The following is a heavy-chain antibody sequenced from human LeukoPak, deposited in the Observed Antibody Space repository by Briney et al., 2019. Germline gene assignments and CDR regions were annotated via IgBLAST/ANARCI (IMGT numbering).Heavy chain of an antibody. D-gene: IGHD2-15*01. J-gene: IGHJ5*02. Sequence: SETLSLTCTVSGGSISSGSYYWSWIRQPAGKGLEWIGRIYTSGSTNYNPSLKSRVTISVDTSKNQFSLKLSSVTAADTAVYYCAAAPALSLRNWFDPWGQGTLVTVSS. CDR3: AAAPALSLRNWFDP. CDR2: IYTSGST. V-gene: IGHV4-61*02. CDR1: GGSISSGSYY.